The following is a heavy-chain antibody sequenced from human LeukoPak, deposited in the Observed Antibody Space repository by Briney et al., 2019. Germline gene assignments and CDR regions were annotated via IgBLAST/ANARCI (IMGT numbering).Heavy chain of an antibody. CDR3: ARLESWITMTG. CDR2: IYYSGST. V-gene: IGHV4-39*01. D-gene: IGHD3-22*01. J-gene: IGHJ4*02. Sequence: SETLSLTCTVSGGSISSSSYYWGWIRQPPWKGLEWIGRIYYSGSTYYNPSLKSRVTISVDTSKNQFSLKLSYVTAADTAVYYCARLESWITMTGWGQGTLVTVSS. CDR1: GGSISSSSYY.